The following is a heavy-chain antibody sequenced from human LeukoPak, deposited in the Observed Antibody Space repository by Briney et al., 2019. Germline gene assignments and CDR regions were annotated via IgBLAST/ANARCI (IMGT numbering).Heavy chain of an antibody. J-gene: IGHJ5*02. Sequence: ASVKVSCKASGYTFTSYDFNWVRQATGQRPEWMGWMNPNSGNTGYAQKFQGRVTMTRNTSISTAYMELSSLRSEDTAVYYCARCPGRPVRPRSRDVKFDPWGQGTLVTVSS. CDR1: GYTFTSYD. CDR3: ARCPGRPVRPRSRDVKFDP. CDR2: MNPNSGNT. V-gene: IGHV1-8*01. D-gene: IGHD1-26*01.